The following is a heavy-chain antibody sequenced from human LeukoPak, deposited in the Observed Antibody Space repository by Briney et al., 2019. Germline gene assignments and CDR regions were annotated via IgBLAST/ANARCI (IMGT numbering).Heavy chain of an antibody. CDR1: GGSMYSYY. D-gene: IGHD1-26*01. Sequence: PSETLSLTCTVSGGSMYSYYWRWIRQPPGKGLEWIGNIYHSGNSNFIPSYNPSLKSRVTISVNTSKNQFSLKLSSVTAADTAVYYCARHGWELRPVYYFDYWGQGTLVTVSS. V-gene: IGHV4-59*08. CDR2: IYHSGNS. J-gene: IGHJ4*02. CDR3: ARHGWELRPVYYFDY.